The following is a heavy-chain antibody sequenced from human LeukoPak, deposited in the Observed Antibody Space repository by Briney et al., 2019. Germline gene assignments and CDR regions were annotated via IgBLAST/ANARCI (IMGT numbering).Heavy chain of an antibody. J-gene: IGHJ4*02. CDR1: GFTFSSYE. CDR3: ARDGGPEYSSTWYLY. D-gene: IGHD6-13*01. V-gene: IGHV3-48*03. Sequence: GGSLRLSCAASGFTFSSYEMNWVRQAPGKGLEGVSYISSSGSTTKYADSVKGRFTISRDNAKNSLYLQMNSLRAEDTAVYYCARDGGPEYSSTWYLYWGQGTLVTVSS. CDR2: ISSSGSTT.